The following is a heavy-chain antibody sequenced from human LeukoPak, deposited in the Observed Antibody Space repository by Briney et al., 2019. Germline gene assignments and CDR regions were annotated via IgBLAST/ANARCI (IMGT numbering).Heavy chain of an antibody. CDR3: AKDSYGGNPDYYFDY. CDR1: GFTFSSYA. CDR2: ISGNGGST. V-gene: IGHV3-64*01. J-gene: IGHJ4*02. Sequence: PGGSLRLSCAASGFTFSSYAMHWVRQAPGKGLEYVSAISGNGGSTYYANSVKGRFTISRDNSKNTLYLQMGSLRAEDMAVYYCAKDSYGGNPDYYFDYWGQGTLVTVSS. D-gene: IGHD4-23*01.